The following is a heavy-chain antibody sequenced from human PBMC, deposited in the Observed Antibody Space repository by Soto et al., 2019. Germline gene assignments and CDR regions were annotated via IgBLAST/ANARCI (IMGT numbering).Heavy chain of an antibody. D-gene: IGHD2-21*01. CDR2: INPNGGGT. CDR1: GYTFTDYF. CDR3: ARDQGLGVIAAKDPNVYNALDL. J-gene: IGHJ6*02. V-gene: IGHV1-2*02. Sequence: QEDLLQSGAELKRPGASVTVSCRTSGYTFTDYFTQWVRQVPGRGLEWIGWINPNGGGTTLAQKFQGRVRLTTDTSSRTAYMELTRLTSDDSAVYFCARDQGLGVIAAKDPNVYNALDLWGQGTTLTVSS.